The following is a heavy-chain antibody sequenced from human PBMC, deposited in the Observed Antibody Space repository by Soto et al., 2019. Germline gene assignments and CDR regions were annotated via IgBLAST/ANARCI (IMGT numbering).Heavy chain of an antibody. Sequence: PSETLSLTCTVSGGSFGSSAYYWGWIRRAPGKGLEWIGSINSSGSTFSNPSLKSRVTLSVNPSKNQLSLKLTSVTAADTALYYCSRRAPEGFDPWGEGTLVTVSS. V-gene: IGHV4-39*01. CDR2: INSSGST. CDR1: GGSFGSSAYY. J-gene: IGHJ5*02. CDR3: SRRAPEGFDP.